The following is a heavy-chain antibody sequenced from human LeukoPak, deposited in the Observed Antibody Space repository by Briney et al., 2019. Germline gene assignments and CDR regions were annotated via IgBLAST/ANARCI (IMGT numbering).Heavy chain of an antibody. CDR2: IYYSGST. D-gene: IGHD3-10*01. CDR3: ARSYYYGSGSYGVDV. V-gene: IGHV4-59*08. J-gene: IGHJ6*02. Sequence: PGGSLRLSCAASGFSISRYWMSWVRQPPGKGLEWIGYIYYSGSTNYNPSLKSRVTISVDTSKNQFSLKLSSVTAADTAVYYCARSYYYGSGSYGVDVWGQGTTVTVSS. CDR1: GFSISRYW.